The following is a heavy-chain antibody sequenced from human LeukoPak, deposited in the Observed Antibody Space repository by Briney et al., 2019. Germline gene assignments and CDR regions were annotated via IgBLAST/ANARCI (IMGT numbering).Heavy chain of an antibody. V-gene: IGHV1-2*04. CDR1: GYTFTSYG. CDR2: INPNSGGT. J-gene: IGHJ5*02. Sequence: GASVKASCKASGYTFTSYGISWVRQAPGQGLEWMGWINPNSGGTNYAQKFQGWVTMTRDTSISTAYMELSRLRSDDTAVYYCARGGSSSWYVRWFDPWGQGTLVTVSS. D-gene: IGHD6-13*01. CDR3: ARGGSSSWYVRWFDP.